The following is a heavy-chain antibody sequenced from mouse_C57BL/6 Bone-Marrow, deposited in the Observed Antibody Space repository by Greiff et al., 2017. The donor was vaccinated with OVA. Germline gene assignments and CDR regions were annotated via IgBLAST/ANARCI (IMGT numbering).Heavy chain of an antibody. V-gene: IGHV1-9*01. D-gene: IGHD2-3*01. J-gene: IGHJ2*01. Sequence: QVQLKESGAELMKPGASVKLSCKATGYTFTGYWIEWVKQRPGHGLEWIGEIYPRSGNTYYNEKFKGKATLTADKSSSTAYMELRSLTSEDSAVYFCARGWKEDYFDYWGQGTTLTVSS. CDR1: GYTFTGYW. CDR2: IYPRSGNT. CDR3: ARGWKEDYFDY.